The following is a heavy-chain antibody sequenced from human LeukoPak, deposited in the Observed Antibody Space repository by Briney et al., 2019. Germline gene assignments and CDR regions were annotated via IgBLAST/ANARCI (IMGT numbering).Heavy chain of an antibody. CDR2: IFSGNGIK. D-gene: IGHD2/OR15-2a*01. CDR3: AILVLSNYGLDV. Sequence: GSLRLSCAASGFTFSDYTVNWVRQAPGKGLEWVSNIFSGNGIKNYADSVEGRFTISRDNAKNLVFLQMNSLRDDDTAVYYCAILVLSNYGLDVWGLGTTVTVSS. V-gene: IGHV3-48*02. CDR1: GFTFSDYT. J-gene: IGHJ6*02.